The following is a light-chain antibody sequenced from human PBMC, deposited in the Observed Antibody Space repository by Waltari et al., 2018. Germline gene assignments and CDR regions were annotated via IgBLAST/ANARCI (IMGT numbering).Light chain of an antibody. CDR3: HVWHAHFDPGV. Sequence: SYVLTQPPSVSVAPGETASITCGGANIGSYSVHWYQQKPGQAHLLIIFYDSDRPSGIPARFAGSNSGNTATLTITSVEAGDEARYYCHVWHAHFDPGVFGTGTEVTVL. CDR2: YDS. V-gene: IGLV3-21*04. J-gene: IGLJ1*01. CDR1: NIGSYS.